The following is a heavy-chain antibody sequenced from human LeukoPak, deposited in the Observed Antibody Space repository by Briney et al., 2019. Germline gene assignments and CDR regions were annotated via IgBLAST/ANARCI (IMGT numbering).Heavy chain of an antibody. CDR2: IIPIFGTA. CDR1: GGTFSSYA. V-gene: IGHV1-69*13. J-gene: IGHJ4*02. Sequence: SVKVSCKASGGTFSSYAISWVRQALRQRLEWMGGIIPIFGTANYAQKLQGRVTITADEYTSTDYMDLSSLGSEHTAVYYCARVYCSGGSCYSGSFDYWGQGTLVTDSS. D-gene: IGHD2-15*01. CDR3: ARVYCSGGSCYSGSFDY.